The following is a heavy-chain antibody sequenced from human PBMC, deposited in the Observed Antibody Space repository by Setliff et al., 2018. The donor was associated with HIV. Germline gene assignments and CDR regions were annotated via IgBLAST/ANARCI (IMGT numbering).Heavy chain of an antibody. V-gene: IGHV1-3*01. D-gene: IGHD3-9*01. J-gene: IGHJ4*02. CDR3: ARSGLVYDDVLTGPPTDY. Sequence: ASVKVSCKASGYTFSNHTIHWVRQAPGKRPEWMGWLNAGYGNTKYSQKLQGRVTITRDISASTAYMELSSLRSEDTAVYYCARSGLVYDDVLTGPPTDYWGQGTLVTVLL. CDR1: GYTFSNHT. CDR2: LNAGYGNT.